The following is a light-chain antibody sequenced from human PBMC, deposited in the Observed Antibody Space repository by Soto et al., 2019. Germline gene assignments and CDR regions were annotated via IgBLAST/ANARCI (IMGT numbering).Light chain of an antibody. CDR2: SAS. CDR3: QQYQIDWT. J-gene: IGKJ1*01. Sequence: DIKMTQSPSSVSASVGDRVTITCRASEAISSWLAWYQQKPGRAPKLLIYSASSLQSGVPSRFSGSGSGTEFTLTISSLQPDDFATYYCQQYQIDWTFGQGTKVDIK. CDR1: EAISSW. V-gene: IGKV1-12*01.